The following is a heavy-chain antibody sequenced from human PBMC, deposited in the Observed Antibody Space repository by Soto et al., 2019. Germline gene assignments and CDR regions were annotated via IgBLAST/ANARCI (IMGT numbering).Heavy chain of an antibody. V-gene: IGHV1-3*05. Sequence: QVQLVQSGAEEKKPGASVKVSCKASGYTFTSYAMHWVRQAPGQRLEWMGWINAGNGNTKYSQKFQGRETITRDTSASTAYMELSSLRSEDTAVYYCARGNSGYDFYGMDVWGQGTTVTVSS. CDR2: INAGNGNT. D-gene: IGHD5-12*01. CDR3: ARGNSGYDFYGMDV. CDR1: GYTFTSYA. J-gene: IGHJ6*02.